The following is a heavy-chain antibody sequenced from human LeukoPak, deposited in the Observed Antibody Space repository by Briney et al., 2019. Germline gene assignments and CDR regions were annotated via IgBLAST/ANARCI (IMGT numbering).Heavy chain of an antibody. CDR3: ARTRYSSSWDNWFDP. CDR1: GGTFSSYA. D-gene: IGHD6-13*01. CDR2: IIPILGIA. V-gene: IGHV1-69*10. Sequence: WASVKVSCTASGGTFSSYAISWVRQAPGQGLEWMGGIIPILGIANYAQEFQGRVTITADKSTSTAYMELSSLRSEDTAVYYCARTRYSSSWDNWFDPWGQGTLVTVSS. J-gene: IGHJ5*02.